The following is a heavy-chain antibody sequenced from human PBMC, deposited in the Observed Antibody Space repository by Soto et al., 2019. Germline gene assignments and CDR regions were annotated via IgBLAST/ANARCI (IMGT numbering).Heavy chain of an antibody. CDR1: DGSISPYY. D-gene: IGHD3-10*01. Sequence: SETLSLTCTVSDGSISPYYWSRIRQPPGKGLEWIGYIYYAGTTTYNPSLKSRVSISVDTSKNEVSLKLTSVTAADTAVYYCAKESYNRRTDFDYWGQGTLVTVSS. CDR3: AKESYNRRTDFDY. V-gene: IGHV4-59*12. CDR2: IYYAGTT. J-gene: IGHJ4*02.